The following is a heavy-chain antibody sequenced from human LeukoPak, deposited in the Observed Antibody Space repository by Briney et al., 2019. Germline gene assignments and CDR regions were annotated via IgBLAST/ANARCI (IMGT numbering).Heavy chain of an antibody. CDR2: IYYSGST. CDR3: APYSSSRLRFDP. Sequence: PSETLSLTCTVSGDSINNYYWSWIRQPPGEGLEWIATIYYSGSTYYNPSLKSRVTISVDTSKNQFSLKLSSVTAADTAVYYCAPYSSSRLRFDPWGQGTLVTVSS. V-gene: IGHV4-59*04. D-gene: IGHD6-13*01. CDR1: GDSINNYY. J-gene: IGHJ5*02.